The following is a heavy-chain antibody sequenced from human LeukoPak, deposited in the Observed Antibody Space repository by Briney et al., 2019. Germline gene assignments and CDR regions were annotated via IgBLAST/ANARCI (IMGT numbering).Heavy chain of an antibody. CDR1: GYTFTGYY. V-gene: IGHV1-2*02. CDR3: ARVGATGYGYYYYYYMDV. CDR2: INPNSGGT. J-gene: IGHJ6*03. D-gene: IGHD1-26*01. Sequence: ASVKVSCKASGYTFTGYYMHWVRQAPGQGLEWMGWINPNSGGTNYARKFQGRVTMTTDTSTSTAYMELRSLRSDDTAVYYCARVGATGYGYYYYYYMDVWGKGTTVTVSS.